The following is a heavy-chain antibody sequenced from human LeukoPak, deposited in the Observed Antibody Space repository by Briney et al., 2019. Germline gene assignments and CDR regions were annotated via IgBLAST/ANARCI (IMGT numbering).Heavy chain of an antibody. CDR2: ISWNSGSI. V-gene: IGHV3-9*01. CDR1: GFTFDDYA. Sequence: GGSLRLSCAASGFTFDDYAMHWVRQAPGKGLEWVSGISWNSGSIGYADSVKGRFTISRDNAKNSLYLQINSLRAEDTALYYCAKSGDYGDFDWFDPWGQGTLVTVSS. J-gene: IGHJ5*02. D-gene: IGHD4-17*01. CDR3: AKSGDYGDFDWFDP.